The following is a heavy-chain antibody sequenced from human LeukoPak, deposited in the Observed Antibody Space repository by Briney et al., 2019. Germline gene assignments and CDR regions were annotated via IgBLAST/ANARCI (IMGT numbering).Heavy chain of an antibody. CDR2: INPNSGGT. Sequence: ASVKVSCKASGYTFTGYYMHWVRQAPGQGLEWMGWINPNSGGTNYAQKFQGWVTMTRDTSISTAYMELSGLRSDDTAVYYCARGSRQQPYYFDDWGQRTLVTASS. CDR1: GYTFTGYY. J-gene: IGHJ4*02. V-gene: IGHV1-2*04. D-gene: IGHD6-13*01. CDR3: ARGSRQQPYYFDD.